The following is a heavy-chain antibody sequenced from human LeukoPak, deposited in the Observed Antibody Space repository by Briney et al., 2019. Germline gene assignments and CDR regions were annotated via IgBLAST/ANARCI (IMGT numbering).Heavy chain of an antibody. D-gene: IGHD4-17*01. J-gene: IGHJ3*02. CDR2: INHSGST. V-gene: IGHV4-34*01. Sequence: SETLSLTCAVYGGSFSGYYWSWIRQPPGKGLEWIGEINHSGSTNYNPSLKSRVTISVDTSKNQFSLKLSSVTAADTAVYYCARGLDYGDYVGDAFDIWGQGTMVTVSS. CDR1: GGSFSGYY. CDR3: ARGLDYGDYVGDAFDI.